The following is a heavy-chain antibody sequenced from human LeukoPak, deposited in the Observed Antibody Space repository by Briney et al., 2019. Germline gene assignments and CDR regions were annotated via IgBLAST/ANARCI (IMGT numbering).Heavy chain of an antibody. V-gene: IGHV1-8*01. Sequence: GASVKVSCKASGYTFTSYDINWVRQATGQGLEWMGWMNPNSGNTGYAQKFQGRVTMTRNTSISTAYMELSSLRSEDTAVYYCAREVGFLEWSPHYYYYGMDVWGQGTTVTVSS. J-gene: IGHJ6*02. D-gene: IGHD3-3*01. CDR2: MNPNSGNT. CDR3: AREVGFLEWSPHYYYYGMDV. CDR1: GYTFTSYD.